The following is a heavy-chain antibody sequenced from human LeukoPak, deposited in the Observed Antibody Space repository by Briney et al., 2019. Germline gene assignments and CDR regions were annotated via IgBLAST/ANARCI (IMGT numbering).Heavy chain of an antibody. CDR2: MSFDGNFE. D-gene: IGHD1-7*01. V-gene: IGHV3-30*04. J-gene: IGHJ1*01. CDR1: GFAFADYS. CDR3: ARVGETGTVTMELDL. Sequence: GGSLRLSCAASGFAFADYSLHWVRQAPGKGLECVALMSFDGNFENFADSVKGRFTISRDTARNTLYLHMGSLGVEDSAVYYCARVGETGTVTMELDLWGQGALVTVSS.